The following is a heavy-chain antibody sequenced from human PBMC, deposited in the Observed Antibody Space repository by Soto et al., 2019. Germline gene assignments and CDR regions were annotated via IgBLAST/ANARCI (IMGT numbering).Heavy chain of an antibody. CDR2: IWYDGSNK. Sequence: GGSLRLSCAASGFTFSSYGMHWVRQAPGKGLEWVAVIWYDGSNKYYADSVKGRFTISRDNSKNTLYLQMSSLRAEDTAVYYCARDFYGAYCSGGSCYSPWFDPWGQGTLVTVSS. V-gene: IGHV3-33*01. CDR3: ARDFYGAYCSGGSCYSPWFDP. D-gene: IGHD2-15*01. CDR1: GFTFSSYG. J-gene: IGHJ5*02.